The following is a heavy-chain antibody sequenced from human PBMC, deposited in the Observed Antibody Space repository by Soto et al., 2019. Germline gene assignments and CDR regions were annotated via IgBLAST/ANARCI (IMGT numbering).Heavy chain of an antibody. CDR3: VSSGSLGY. J-gene: IGHJ4*02. V-gene: IGHV4-39*01. CDR2: IYYSGST. CDR1: GGSISSSSYY. D-gene: IGHD3-10*01. Sequence: SETLSLTCTVSGGSISSSSYYWDWIRQPPGKGLEWIGSIYYSGSTYYNPSLKSRVTISVDTSKNQFSLKLSSVTAADTAVYYCVSSGSLGYWGQGTLVTVSS.